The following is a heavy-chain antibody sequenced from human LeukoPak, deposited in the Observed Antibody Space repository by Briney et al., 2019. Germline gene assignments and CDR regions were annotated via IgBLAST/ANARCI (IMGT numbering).Heavy chain of an antibody. CDR3: ARVGPSANDY. CDR2: IYHSGST. Sequence: PSETLSLTCTVSGYSISSGYYWGWIRPPPGKGLEWIGSIYHSGSTYYNPSLKSRVTISVDMSKNQFSLKLSSVTAADTAVYYCARVGPSANDYWGQGTLVTVSS. J-gene: IGHJ4*02. CDR1: GYSISSGYY. V-gene: IGHV4-38-2*02.